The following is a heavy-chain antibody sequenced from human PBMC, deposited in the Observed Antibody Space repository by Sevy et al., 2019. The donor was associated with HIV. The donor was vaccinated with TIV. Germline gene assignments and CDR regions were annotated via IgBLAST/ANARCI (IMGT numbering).Heavy chain of an antibody. J-gene: IGHJ6*02. CDR1: GFTFSSYG. CDR3: AKEYTAMDPNDYYYYGMDV. Sequence: GGSLRLSCAASGFTFSSYGMHWVRQAPGKGLEWVAVISYDGSNKYYADSVKGRFTISRDNSKNMLYLQMNSLRAEDTAVYYCAKEYTAMDPNDYYYYGMDVWGQGTTVTVSS. CDR2: ISYDGSNK. D-gene: IGHD5-18*01. V-gene: IGHV3-30*18.